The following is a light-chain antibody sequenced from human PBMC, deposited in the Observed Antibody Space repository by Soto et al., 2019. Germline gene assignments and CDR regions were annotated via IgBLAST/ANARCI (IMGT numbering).Light chain of an antibody. CDR2: GAF. Sequence: TQITQSPSSLSATVGDRVTITCRASQSISGYLTWFQQKPGKAPKLLIHGAFRLRSGVPSRFSGSGSGTDFTLTISSLQPEDFATYYCQQTFKTPLTFGGGTKVDIK. V-gene: IGKV1-39*01. J-gene: IGKJ4*01. CDR1: QSISGY. CDR3: QQTFKTPLT.